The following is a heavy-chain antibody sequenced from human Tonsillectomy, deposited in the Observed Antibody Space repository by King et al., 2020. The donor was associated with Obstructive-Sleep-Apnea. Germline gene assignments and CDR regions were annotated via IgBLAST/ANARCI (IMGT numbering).Heavy chain of an antibody. Sequence: QLVQSGGGLVQPGGSLRLCCAASGFTFSSYWMSWVRQAPGGGLEWVANIKQDGSEKNYVDSVKGLFTISRDTAKNSLCLQMNSLRAEDTAVYYCARGGGYDSLTDHHSDDLDVWGQGTMVTVSS. CDR1: GFTFSSYW. CDR3: ARGGGYDSLTDHHSDDLDV. CDR2: IKQDGSEK. D-gene: IGHD3-9*01. J-gene: IGHJ3*01. V-gene: IGHV3-7*03.